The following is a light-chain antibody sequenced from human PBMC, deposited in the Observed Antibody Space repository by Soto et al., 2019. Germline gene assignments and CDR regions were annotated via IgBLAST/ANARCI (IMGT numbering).Light chain of an antibody. CDR1: NIGSEN. V-gene: IGLV3-21*02. Sequence: SYELTQSPSVSVAPGQTATITCGGDNIGSENVNWYQQKPGQAPVLVVYADRDRPSGIPDRFSGSNSGNTATLTISRVEAGDEADYYCQVWHTSGDHSWVFGGGTKVTVL. CDR3: QVWHTSGDHSWV. J-gene: IGLJ3*02. CDR2: ADR.